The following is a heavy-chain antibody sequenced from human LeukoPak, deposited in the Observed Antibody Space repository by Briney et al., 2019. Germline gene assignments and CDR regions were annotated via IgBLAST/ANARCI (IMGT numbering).Heavy chain of an antibody. D-gene: IGHD2-2*01. CDR3: ARGRKYQLPPRSPYYYYYMGV. CDR2: MNPNSGNT. V-gene: IGHV1-8*03. J-gene: IGHJ6*03. Sequence: ASVKVSCKASGYTFTSYDINWVRQATGQGLEWMGWMNPNSGNTGYAQKFQGRVTITRNTSISTAYMELSSLRSEDTAVYYCARGRKYQLPPRSPYYYYYMGVWGKGTTVTVSS. CDR1: GYTFTSYD.